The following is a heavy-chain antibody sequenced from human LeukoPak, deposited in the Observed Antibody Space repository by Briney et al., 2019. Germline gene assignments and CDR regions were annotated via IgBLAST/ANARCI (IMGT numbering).Heavy chain of an antibody. CDR2: INHSGST. J-gene: IGHJ4*02. Sequence: SETLSLTCAVYGGSFSGYYWSWIRQPPGKGLEWIGEINHSGSTNYNPSLKSRVTISVDTSKNHFSLKLSSVTAADTAVYYCARRNSWFGDPKGFDYWGQGTLVTVSS. D-gene: IGHD3-10*01. CDR3: ARRNSWFGDPKGFDY. CDR1: GGSFSGYY. V-gene: IGHV4-34*01.